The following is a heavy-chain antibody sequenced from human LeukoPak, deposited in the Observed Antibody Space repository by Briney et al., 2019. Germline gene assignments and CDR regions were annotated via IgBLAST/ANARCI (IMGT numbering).Heavy chain of an antibody. D-gene: IGHD3-22*01. J-gene: IGHJ4*02. CDR3: AKDSNYYDSSGYYY. Sequence: GGSLRLSCAASGFTFSSYAMSWVRQAPGKGLEWVSAISGSGGSTYYADSVKGRFTISRDNSKNTLHLQMNSLRAEDTAVYHCAKDSNYYDSSGYYYWGQGTLVTVSS. V-gene: IGHV3-23*01. CDR2: ISGSGGST. CDR1: GFTFSSYA.